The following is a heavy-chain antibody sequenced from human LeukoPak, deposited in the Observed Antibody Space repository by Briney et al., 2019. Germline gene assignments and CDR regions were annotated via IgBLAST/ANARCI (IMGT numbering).Heavy chain of an antibody. V-gene: IGHV3-23*01. J-gene: IGHJ4*02. CDR2: ISGSGGRT. Sequence: GGSLRLSCAASGFTFSSYAMSWVRQAPGKGLEWVSGISGSGGRTDYADSVKGRFIISRDNSRNTLYLQMNSLRAEDTAVYYCAKSPNYHDSSGLDYWGQGTLVTVSS. CDR3: AKSPNYHDSSGLDY. D-gene: IGHD3-22*01. CDR1: GFTFSSYA.